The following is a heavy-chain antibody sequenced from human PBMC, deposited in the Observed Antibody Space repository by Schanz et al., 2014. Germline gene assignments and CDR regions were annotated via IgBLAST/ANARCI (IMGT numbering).Heavy chain of an antibody. Sequence: QVQLQESGPGLVKPSQTLSLTCTVSGGSISSYYWSWIRQPPGKGLEWIAYIYYSGSTSYKPSLKSRVTISGDTSKTQFSLMLGSVTAADTAVYYCARAAGPVDYWGQGTLVTVSS. CDR3: ARAAGPVDY. CDR1: GGSISSYY. CDR2: IYYSGST. D-gene: IGHD6-13*01. V-gene: IGHV4-59*12. J-gene: IGHJ4*02.